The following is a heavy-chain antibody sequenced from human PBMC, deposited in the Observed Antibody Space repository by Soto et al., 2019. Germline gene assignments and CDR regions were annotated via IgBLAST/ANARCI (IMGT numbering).Heavy chain of an antibody. V-gene: IGHV4-31*03. Sequence: SETLSLTCTVSGGSISSGGYYWSWIRQHPGKGLEWIGYIYYSGSTYYNPSLKSRVTISVDTSKNQFSLKLSSVTAADTAVYYCARVRNYYFDYWGQGTLVTVSS. CDR2: IYYSGST. CDR3: ARVRNYYFDY. CDR1: GGSISSGGYY. J-gene: IGHJ4*02.